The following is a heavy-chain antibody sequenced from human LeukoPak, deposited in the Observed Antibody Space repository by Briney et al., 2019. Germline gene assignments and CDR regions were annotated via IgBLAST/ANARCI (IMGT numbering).Heavy chain of an antibody. D-gene: IGHD1-14*01. J-gene: IGHJ4*02. CDR3: AKGWKGNLDY. V-gene: IGHV3-23*01. CDR2: VSGSGGST. CDR1: GFSFSSNA. Sequence: GGSLRLSCAASGFSFSSNAMNWVRQAPGKRLEWVSAVSGSGGSTYYADSVKGRFTISRDNSKNTVYLQMNSLRAEDTALYYCAKGWKGNLDYWGQGTLVTVSS.